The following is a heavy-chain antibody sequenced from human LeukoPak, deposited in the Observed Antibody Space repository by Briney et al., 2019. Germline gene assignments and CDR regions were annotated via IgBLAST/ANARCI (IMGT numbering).Heavy chain of an antibody. CDR1: GFTFSSYA. J-gene: IGHJ3*02. D-gene: IGHD3-22*01. CDR2: ISYDGSNK. Sequence: GGSLRLSCAASGFTFSSYAMSWVRQAPGRGLEWVAVISYDGSNKYYADSVKGRFTISRDNSKNTLYLQMNSLRAEDTAVYYCAKDWNYYDRPDAFDIWGQGTMVTVSS. CDR3: AKDWNYYDRPDAFDI. V-gene: IGHV3-30*18.